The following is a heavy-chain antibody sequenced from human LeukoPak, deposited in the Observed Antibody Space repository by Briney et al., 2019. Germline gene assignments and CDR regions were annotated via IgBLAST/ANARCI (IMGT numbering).Heavy chain of an antibody. CDR3: ASLIYDFWSGYYLDY. CDR1: GGSISSSSYY. V-gene: IGHV4-39*01. D-gene: IGHD3-3*01. CDR2: IYYSGST. Sequence: SETLSLTCTVSGGSISSSSYYWGWIRQPPGKGLEWIGSIYYSGSTYYNPSLKSRVTISVDTSKNQFSLKLGSVTAADTAVYYCASLIYDFWSGYYLDYWGQGTLVTVSS. J-gene: IGHJ4*02.